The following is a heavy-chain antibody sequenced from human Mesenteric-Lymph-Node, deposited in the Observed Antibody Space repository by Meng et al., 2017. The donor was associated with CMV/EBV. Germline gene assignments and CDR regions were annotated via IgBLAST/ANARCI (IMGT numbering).Heavy chain of an antibody. Sequence: ALVKVSCKASGYTFTGYYMHWVRQAPGQGLEWMGWINPNSGGTNYAQKFQGRVTMTRDTSISTAYMELSRLRSDDTAVYYCARGIAAAVNWFDPWGQGTLVTVSS. CDR3: ARGIAAAVNWFDP. V-gene: IGHV1-2*02. J-gene: IGHJ5*02. CDR2: INPNSGGT. D-gene: IGHD6-13*01. CDR1: GYTFTGYY.